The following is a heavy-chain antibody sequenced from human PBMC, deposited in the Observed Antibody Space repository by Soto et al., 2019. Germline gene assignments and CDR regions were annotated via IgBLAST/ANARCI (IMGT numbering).Heavy chain of an antibody. Sequence: QVQLVQSGAEVKKPGASVKVSCRPSGYTFTAYYIHWVRQAPGQGLEWMGWVDPNSGGTRDAQNFQGRVTMTRDTSTSAVYMELNWLRSDDTAIYYFARGNYGPLDYWGQGTLVTVSS. CDR2: VDPNSGGT. CDR1: GYTFTAYY. D-gene: IGHD3-10*01. CDR3: ARGNYGPLDY. V-gene: IGHV1-2*02. J-gene: IGHJ4*02.